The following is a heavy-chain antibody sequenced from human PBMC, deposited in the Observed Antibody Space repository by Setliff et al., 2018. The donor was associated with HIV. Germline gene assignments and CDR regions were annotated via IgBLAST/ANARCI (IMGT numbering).Heavy chain of an antibody. Sequence: SETLSLTCTVSGDSVSSASYYWSWIRQPPGKGLEWIGYIYYSGTTKYNPSLKSRVTISVDTSKNQFSLKLSAVTAADTAVDYCAREPRVRGTLDFWGQGTLVTVSS. J-gene: IGHJ4*02. CDR1: GDSVSSASYY. CDR2: IYYSGTT. D-gene: IGHD2-15*01. CDR3: AREPRVRGTLDF. V-gene: IGHV4-61*01.